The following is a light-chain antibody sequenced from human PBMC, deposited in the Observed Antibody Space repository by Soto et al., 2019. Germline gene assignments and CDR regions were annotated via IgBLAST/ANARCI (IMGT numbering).Light chain of an antibody. Sequence: DIQLTQSPSFLSASVGDRVTITCRASQAISAYLAWYQQKPGKSPKLLIYGASTLQSGVPSRFCGSGAGTEFILTTSSLQHEDFATYYCQQLNSYPPLTFGGGTKVEIK. CDR1: QAISAY. CDR3: QQLNSYPPLT. V-gene: IGKV1-9*01. CDR2: GAS. J-gene: IGKJ4*01.